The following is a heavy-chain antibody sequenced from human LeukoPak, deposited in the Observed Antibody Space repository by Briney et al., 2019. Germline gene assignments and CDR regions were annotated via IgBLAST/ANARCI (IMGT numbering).Heavy chain of an antibody. Sequence: GASVKVSCKASGYTFTSYGISWVRQATGQGLEWMGWISAYNGNTNYAQKLQGRVTMTTDTSTSTAYMELRSLRSDDTAVYYCARGTIFGVVIKLGMDVWGQGTTVTVSS. CDR2: ISAYNGNT. V-gene: IGHV1-18*01. J-gene: IGHJ6*02. D-gene: IGHD3-3*01. CDR1: GYTFTSYG. CDR3: ARGTIFGVVIKLGMDV.